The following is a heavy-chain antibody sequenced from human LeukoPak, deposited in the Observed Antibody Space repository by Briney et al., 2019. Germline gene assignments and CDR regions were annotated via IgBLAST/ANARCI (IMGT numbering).Heavy chain of an antibody. Sequence: PGGSLRLSCAASGFIFSNYAMTWARQAPGKGLEWVSGISGGGVTTYYADSVKGRFTISRDNSKNTLYLQMNSLRAEDTAVYYCARSGLWFGELYFDYWGQGTLVTVSS. J-gene: IGHJ4*02. D-gene: IGHD3-10*01. CDR2: ISGGGVTT. CDR3: ARSGLWFGELYFDY. CDR1: GFIFSNYA. V-gene: IGHV3-23*01.